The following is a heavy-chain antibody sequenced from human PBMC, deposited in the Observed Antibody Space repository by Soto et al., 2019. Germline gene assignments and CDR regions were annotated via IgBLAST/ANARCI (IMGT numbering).Heavy chain of an antibody. V-gene: IGHV3-23*01. Sequence: TGGSLRLSCAASGFTFSSYAMSWVRQAPGKGLEWVSAISGSGGSTYYADSVKGRFTISRDNSKNTLYLQMNSLRAEDTAVYYCAKFSIDILTGYRGTHFDYWGQGTLVTVSS. CDR3: AKFSIDILTGYRGTHFDY. D-gene: IGHD3-9*01. J-gene: IGHJ4*02. CDR2: ISGSGGST. CDR1: GFTFSSYA.